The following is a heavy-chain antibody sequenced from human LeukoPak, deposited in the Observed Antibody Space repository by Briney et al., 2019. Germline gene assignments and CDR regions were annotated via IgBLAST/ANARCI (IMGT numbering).Heavy chain of an antibody. CDR3: ARVPGGNWNDESLKTRNWFDP. V-gene: IGHV1-2*02. CDR1: GYTFTGYY. J-gene: IGHJ5*02. CDR2: INPNSGGT. Sequence: ASVKVSCKASGYTFTGYYMHWVRQAPGQGLEWMGWINPNSGGTNYAQKFQGRVTMTRDTSISTAYMELSSLRSEDTAVYYCARVPGGNWNDESLKTRNWFDPWGQGTLVTVSS. D-gene: IGHD1-20*01.